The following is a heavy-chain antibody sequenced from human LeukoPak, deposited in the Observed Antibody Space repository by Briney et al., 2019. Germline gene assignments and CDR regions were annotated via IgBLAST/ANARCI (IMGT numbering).Heavy chain of an antibody. CDR1: GGPFGVYY. CDR3: AGPGAGDLDY. V-gene: IGHV4-34*01. D-gene: IGHD3-10*01. CDR2: INHSGST. J-gene: IGHJ4*02. Sequence: SETLSLTCAVYGGPFGVYYWSWVRQPPGKGLEWIGEINHSGSTNYNPSLKSRVTISVDTSKNHFSLKLSYVTAADTAVYYCAGPGAGDLDYWGQGTLVTVSS.